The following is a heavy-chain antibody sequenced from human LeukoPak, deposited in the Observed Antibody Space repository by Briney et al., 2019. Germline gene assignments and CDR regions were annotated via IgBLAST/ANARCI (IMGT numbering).Heavy chain of an antibody. CDR1: GYTFTSYY. D-gene: IGHD1-26*01. CDR2: INPSGGST. Sequence: GASVKVSCKASGYTFTSYYMHWVRQAPGQGLEWMGIINPSGGSTSYAQKFQGRVTMTRDTSISTAYMELSRLRSDDTAVYYCAISGSYQYFDYWGQGTLVTVSS. CDR3: AISGSYQYFDY. J-gene: IGHJ4*02. V-gene: IGHV1-46*01.